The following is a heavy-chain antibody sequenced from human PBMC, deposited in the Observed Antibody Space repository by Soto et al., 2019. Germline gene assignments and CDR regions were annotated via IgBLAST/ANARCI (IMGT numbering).Heavy chain of an antibody. J-gene: IGHJ6*02. CDR1: GFTFSSYG. CDR3: AKDLHEGRELPYYYYGMDV. D-gene: IGHD1-26*01. V-gene: IGHV3-30*18. CDR2: ISYDGSNK. Sequence: GGSLRLSCAASGFTFSSYGMHWVRQAPGKGLEWVAVISYDGSNKYYADSVKGRFTISRDNSKNTLYLQMNSLRAEDTAVYYCAKDLHEGRELPYYYYGMDVWGQGTTVTVSS.